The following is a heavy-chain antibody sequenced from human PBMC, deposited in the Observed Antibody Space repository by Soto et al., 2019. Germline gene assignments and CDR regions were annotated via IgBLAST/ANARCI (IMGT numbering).Heavy chain of an antibody. J-gene: IGHJ4*02. V-gene: IGHV4-39*01. Sequence: SETLSLTCTVSGGSISSSSYYWGWIRQPPGKGLEWIGSIYYSGSTYYNPSLKSRVTISVDTSKNQFSLELSSVTAADTAVYYCARINYGSGLGIDYWGQGTLVTVST. CDR2: IYYSGST. D-gene: IGHD3-10*01. CDR1: GGSISSSSYY. CDR3: ARINYGSGLGIDY.